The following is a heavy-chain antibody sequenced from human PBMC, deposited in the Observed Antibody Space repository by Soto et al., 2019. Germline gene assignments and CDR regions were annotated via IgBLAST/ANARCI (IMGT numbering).Heavy chain of an antibody. D-gene: IGHD1-1*01. V-gene: IGHV1-69*08. J-gene: IGHJ4*02. CDR2: IIPIFGVT. CDR3: VRDWESTTQTWGFGDS. Sequence: QVQPVQSGAEVKKPGSSVKVSCKASGGTFSSYTITWVRQAPGQGLEWLGRIIPIFGVTNYAQKFQDRVTITADRSTTTAYMELSRLRSEDTAVYYCVRDWESTTQTWGFGDSWGQGTLVTVSS. CDR1: GGTFSSYT.